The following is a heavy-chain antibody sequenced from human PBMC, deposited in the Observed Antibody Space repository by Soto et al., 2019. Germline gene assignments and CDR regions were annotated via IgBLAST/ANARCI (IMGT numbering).Heavy chain of an antibody. Sequence: PGGSLRLSCAASGFTFSSYAMSWVRQAPGKGLEWVSAISGSGGSTYYADSVKGRFTISRDNSKNTLYLQMNSLRAEDTAVYYCAKYRYYYDSSGYYYGGHFQHWGQGTLVTVSS. D-gene: IGHD3-22*01. CDR2: ISGSGGST. CDR3: AKYRYYYDSSGYYYGGHFQH. CDR1: GFTFSSYA. V-gene: IGHV3-23*01. J-gene: IGHJ1*01.